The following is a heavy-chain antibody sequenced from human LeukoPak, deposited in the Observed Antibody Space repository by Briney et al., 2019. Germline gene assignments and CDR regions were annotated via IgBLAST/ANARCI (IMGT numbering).Heavy chain of an antibody. D-gene: IGHD1-7*01. Sequence: GESLKISCKGSGYSFTTYWIGWVRQMPGKGLEWMGIIYPVDSDTRYSPSLQGQVTISVDKSITTAYVQWSSLKASDSAMYYCAREGTTGGYYDYWGQGTLVTVSS. J-gene: IGHJ4*02. CDR2: IYPVDSDT. CDR3: AREGTTGGYYDY. V-gene: IGHV5-51*01. CDR1: GYSFTTYW.